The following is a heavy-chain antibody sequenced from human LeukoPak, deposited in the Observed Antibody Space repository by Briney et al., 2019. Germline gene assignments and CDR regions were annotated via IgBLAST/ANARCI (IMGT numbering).Heavy chain of an antibody. J-gene: IGHJ4*02. V-gene: IGHV4-61*01. CDR3: ARGRRGIAAAGSFDY. Sequence: SETLSLTCTVSGYSISSSYYWSWIRQPPGKGLEWIGYIYYSGSTNYNPSLKSRVTISVDTSKNQFSLKLSSVTAADTAVYYCARGRRGIAAAGSFDYWGQGTLVTVSS. CDR2: IYYSGST. D-gene: IGHD6-13*01. CDR1: GYSISSSYY.